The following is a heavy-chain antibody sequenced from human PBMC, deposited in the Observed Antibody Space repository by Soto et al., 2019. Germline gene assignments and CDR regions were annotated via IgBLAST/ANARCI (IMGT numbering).Heavy chain of an antibody. Sequence: PSETLSLTCTVSGGSISSSLFYWSWIRQLPGKGLEWIGYIFYSGPTYYNPSLKSRVTISVDTSKNQFSLKLNSVTAADTAVYYCARDRVMLTFGGASEECVIDSCGPGTLVTVSS. CDR3: ARDRVMLTFGGASEECVIDS. CDR2: IFYSGPT. J-gene: IGHJ4*02. V-gene: IGHV4-31*03. D-gene: IGHD3-16*01. CDR1: GGSISSSLFY.